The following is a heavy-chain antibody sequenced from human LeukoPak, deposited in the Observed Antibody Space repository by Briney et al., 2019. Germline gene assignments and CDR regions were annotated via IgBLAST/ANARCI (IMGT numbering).Heavy chain of an antibody. J-gene: IGHJ1*01. CDR2: FYISGFT. V-gene: IGHV4-61*02. CDR1: GESITSGQYY. Sequence: SETLSLTCTVSGESITSGQYYWSWIRQSAVKGLEWIGCFYISGFTNYNPSLKSRVTISLDRSRNQFFLNLTSVTAADTAVNYCARDDYGDSFQLWGQGTLVTVSS. D-gene: IGHD4-17*01. CDR3: ARDDYGDSFQL.